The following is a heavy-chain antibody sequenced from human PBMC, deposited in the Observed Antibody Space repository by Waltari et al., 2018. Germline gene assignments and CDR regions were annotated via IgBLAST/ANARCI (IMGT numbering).Heavy chain of an antibody. Sequence: EVQLVESGGGLVQPGGSLSLSCAASGFTFSSSWMCWVRQAPGKGLEWVANIKQDGSEKYYVDSVKGRFTISRDNAKNSLYLQMNSLRAEDTAVYYCARDPCSGGSCYPHSWGQGTLVTVSS. CDR1: GFTFSSSW. V-gene: IGHV3-7*01. D-gene: IGHD2-15*01. J-gene: IGHJ4*02. CDR2: IKQDGSEK. CDR3: ARDPCSGGSCYPHS.